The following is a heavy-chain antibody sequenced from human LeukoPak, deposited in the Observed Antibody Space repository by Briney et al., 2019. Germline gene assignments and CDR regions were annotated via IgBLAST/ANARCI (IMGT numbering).Heavy chain of an antibody. J-gene: IGHJ6*03. CDR1: GYTFTSYG. CDR2: ISAYNGNT. CDR3: ATLRYFDWRRGDYYYMDV. D-gene: IGHD3-9*01. Sequence: ASVKVSCKASGYTFTSYGISWVRQAPGQGLEWMGWISAYNGNTNYAQKLQGRVTMTTDTSTSTAYMELRSLRSDDRAVYYCATLRYFDWRRGDYYYMDVWGKGTTVTISS. V-gene: IGHV1-18*01.